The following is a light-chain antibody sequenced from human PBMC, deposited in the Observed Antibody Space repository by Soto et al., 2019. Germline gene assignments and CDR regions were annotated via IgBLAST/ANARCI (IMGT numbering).Light chain of an antibody. CDR3: CSYAGSSTFFYV. CDR2: EGS. J-gene: IGLJ1*01. V-gene: IGLV2-23*03. Sequence: QSVLTQPASVSGSPGQSITISCTGTSSDVGSYNLVSWYQQHPGKAPKLMIYEGSKRPSGVSNRFPGSKSGNTASLTISGLQAEDEADYYCCSYAGSSTFFYVFGTGTKVTVL. CDR1: SSDVGSYNL.